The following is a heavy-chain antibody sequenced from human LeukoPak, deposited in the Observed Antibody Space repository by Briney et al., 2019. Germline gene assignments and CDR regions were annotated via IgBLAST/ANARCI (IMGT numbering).Heavy chain of an antibody. CDR2: ITPFLGIA. CDR3: ASRSLGDYGGNSVWFDP. Sequence: SVKVSCKASGDTFSSYAINWVRQAPGQGPEWMGRITPFLGIANYPQKFQGRVTITTDESTSTAYMELSSLRAEDTAVYYCASRSLGDYGGNSVWFDPWGQGTLVTVSS. V-gene: IGHV1-69*04. J-gene: IGHJ5*02. CDR1: GDTFSSYA. D-gene: IGHD4-23*01.